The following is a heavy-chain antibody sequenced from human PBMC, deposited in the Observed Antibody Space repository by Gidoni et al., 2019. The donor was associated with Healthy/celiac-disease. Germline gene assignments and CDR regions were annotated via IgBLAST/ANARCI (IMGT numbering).Heavy chain of an antibody. CDR1: GGSVSGYY. V-gene: IGHV4-34*01. J-gene: IGHJ3*02. Sequence: QVQLQQWGAGLLKPSETLSLTCAVYGGSVSGYYWRWIRQPPGKGLEWIGAINHSGSTNYTPSLKCRVTISVDTSKNQFSLKLSSVTAADTAVYYCARGGITGTRGHAFDIWGQGTMVTVSS. CDR2: INHSGST. D-gene: IGHD1-20*01. CDR3: ARGGITGTRGHAFDI.